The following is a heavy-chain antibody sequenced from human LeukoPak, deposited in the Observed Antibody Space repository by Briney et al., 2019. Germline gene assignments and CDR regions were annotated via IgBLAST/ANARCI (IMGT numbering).Heavy chain of an antibody. CDR3: ASGRITIFGGRDYYYMDV. D-gene: IGHD3-3*01. CDR2: IIPIFGTA. Sequence: ASVKVSCKASGYTFTSYYMHWVRQAPGQGLEWMGGIIPIFGTANYAQRFQGRVTITADESTSTAYMELSSLRSEDTAVYYCASGRITIFGGRDYYYMDVWGKGTTVTVSS. J-gene: IGHJ6*03. V-gene: IGHV1-69*13. CDR1: GYTFTSYY.